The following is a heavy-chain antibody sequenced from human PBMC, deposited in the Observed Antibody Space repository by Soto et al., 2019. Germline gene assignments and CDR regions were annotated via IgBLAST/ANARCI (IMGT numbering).Heavy chain of an antibody. CDR2: ISSTTNYI. CDR3: ARESEDLTSNFDY. J-gene: IGHJ4*02. Sequence: GGSLRLSCAASGFTFTRYSMNWVRQAPGKGLEWVSSISSTTNYIYYADSMKGRFTVSRDNAKNSVYLGMNSLSAEDTAVYYCARESEDLTSNFDYWGQGTLVTVSS. CDR1: GFTFTRYS. V-gene: IGHV3-21*01.